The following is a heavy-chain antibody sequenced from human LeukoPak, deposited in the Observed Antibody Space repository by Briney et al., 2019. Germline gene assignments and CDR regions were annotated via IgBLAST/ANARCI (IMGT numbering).Heavy chain of an antibody. V-gene: IGHV3-7*01. J-gene: IGHJ4*02. Sequence: GGSLRLSCAASGFTFTTYWMSWVRQAPGKGLEWVANIKQDGSEKYYVDSVRGRVTISRDNAENSLFLQMNRLRVEDTAVYYCTRDFGRSSYYFDFWGQGTLVTVSS. D-gene: IGHD3-3*01. CDR1: GFTFTTYW. CDR3: TRDFGRSSYYFDF. CDR2: IKQDGSEK.